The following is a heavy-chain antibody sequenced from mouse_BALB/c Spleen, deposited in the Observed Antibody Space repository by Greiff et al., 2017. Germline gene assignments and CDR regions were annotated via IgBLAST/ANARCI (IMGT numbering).Heavy chain of an antibody. CDR2: IDTSDSYT. J-gene: IGHJ3*01. CDR3: AREGLGHWFDY. Sequence: QVQLQQPGAELVMPGASVKMSCKASGYTFTDYWMHWVKQRPGQGLEWIGAIDTSDSYTSYNQKFKGKATLTVDESSSTAYMQLSSLTSEDSAVYYCAREGLGHWFDYWGQGTLVTVSA. CDR1: GYTFTDYW. V-gene: IGHV1-69*01. D-gene: IGHD4-1*01.